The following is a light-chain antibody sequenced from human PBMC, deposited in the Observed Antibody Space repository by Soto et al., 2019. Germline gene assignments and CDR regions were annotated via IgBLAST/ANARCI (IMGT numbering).Light chain of an antibody. Sequence: DVLMTQSPLSLPVTLGQPASISCRSSQGHVYSDGNTYLNCFQQRPGQSPRRLIFQVSNRDSGVPDRFSGSGSGTDFTLKISRVEAEDVGVYYCMQSTDWHPTFSGGTKVDIK. J-gene: IGKJ4*01. V-gene: IGKV2-30*01. CDR1: QGHVYSDGNTY. CDR3: MQSTDWHPT. CDR2: QVS.